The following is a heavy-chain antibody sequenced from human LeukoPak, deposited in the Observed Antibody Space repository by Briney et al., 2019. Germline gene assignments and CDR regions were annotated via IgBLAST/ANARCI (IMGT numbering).Heavy chain of an antibody. CDR3: ARDRVAGSFSYYGLDV. Sequence: ASVKVSCKASGYTFTNYGISWVRQAPGQGPEWMGWISAYNGNTNYAQRLQGRVTMTTDTSTSTAYMELSSLRSDDTAVYYCARDRVAGSFSYYGLDVWGRGTTVTVSS. V-gene: IGHV1-18*04. CDR2: ISAYNGNT. J-gene: IGHJ6*02. D-gene: IGHD6-19*01. CDR1: GYTFTNYG.